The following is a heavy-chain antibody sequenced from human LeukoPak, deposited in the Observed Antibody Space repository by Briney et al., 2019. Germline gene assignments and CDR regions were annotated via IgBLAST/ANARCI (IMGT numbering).Heavy chain of an antibody. D-gene: IGHD6-6*01. CDR1: GFTFYAYA. CDR3: AKDITGGRSSPYFDS. Sequence: SGGSLRLSCAASGFTFYAYAMHWVRHAPGKGLEWVSGISWNGGGMGYAVSVKGRFTISRGNAKNSLYLQMNSLRDEDTALYYCAKDITGGRSSPYFDSWGQGTLVTVSS. J-gene: IGHJ4*02. V-gene: IGHV3-9*01. CDR2: ISWNGGGM.